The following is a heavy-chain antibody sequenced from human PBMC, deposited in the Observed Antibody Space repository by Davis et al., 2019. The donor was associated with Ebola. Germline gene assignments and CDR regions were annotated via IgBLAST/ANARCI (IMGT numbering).Heavy chain of an antibody. V-gene: IGHV3-48*02. CDR1: GFTFSSSA. D-gene: IGHD6-6*01. J-gene: IGHJ4*02. Sequence: GESLKISCAASGFTFSSSAMTWVRQAPGKGLEWVSSITARTYYADSVKGRFTISRDNAKNSLYLQMNSLRDEDTAVYYCARRPDSSSSLWGQGTLVTVSS. CDR2: ITART. CDR3: ARRPDSSSSL.